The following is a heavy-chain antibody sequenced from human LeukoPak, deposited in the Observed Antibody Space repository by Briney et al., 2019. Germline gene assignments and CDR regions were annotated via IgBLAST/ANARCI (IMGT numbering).Heavy chain of an antibody. CDR3: ARHSPYCGSTSCYTY. V-gene: IGHV4-39*01. Sequence: SETLSLTCTVSGGSISSSSYYWGWIRQPPGKGLEWIGSIYYSGSTYYNPSLKSRVTISVDTSKNQFSLKLSSVTAADTAVYYCARHSPYCGSTSCYTYWGQGTLVTVSS. CDR1: GGSISSSSYY. CDR2: IYYSGST. J-gene: IGHJ4*02. D-gene: IGHD2-2*02.